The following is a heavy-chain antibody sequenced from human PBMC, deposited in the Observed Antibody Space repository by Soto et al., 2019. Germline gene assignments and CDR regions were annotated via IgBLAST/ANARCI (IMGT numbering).Heavy chain of an antibody. CDR2: IYYSGST. D-gene: IGHD2-21*02. J-gene: IGHJ4*02. Sequence: PSETLSLTCTVSGGSISSYYWSWIRQPPGKGLEWIGYIYYSGSTNYNPSLKSRVTISVDTSKNQFSLKLSSVTAADTAVYYCASTYCGGDCYIDYWGQGTLVTVSS. CDR1: GGSISSYY. V-gene: IGHV4-59*01. CDR3: ASTYCGGDCYIDY.